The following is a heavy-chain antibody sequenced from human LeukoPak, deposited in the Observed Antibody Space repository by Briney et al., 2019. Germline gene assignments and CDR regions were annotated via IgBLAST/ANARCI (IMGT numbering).Heavy chain of an antibody. CDR2: ISGSGGST. V-gene: IGHV3-23*01. J-gene: IGHJ4*02. D-gene: IGHD6-19*01. Sequence: GGSLRRSCAASGFTFSSYAMSWVRQAPGKGLEWVSAISGSGGSTYYADSVKGRFTISRDNSKNTLYLQMNSLRAEDTAVYYCAKHYSSGWYFDYWGQGTLVTVSS. CDR1: GFTFSSYA. CDR3: AKHYSSGWYFDY.